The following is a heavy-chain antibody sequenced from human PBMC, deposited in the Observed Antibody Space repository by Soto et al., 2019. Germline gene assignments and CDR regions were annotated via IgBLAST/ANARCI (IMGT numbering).Heavy chain of an antibody. J-gene: IGHJ5*02. CDR1: GFTFNTHG. Sequence: QLQLMESGGGVVQPGRSLRLSCAASGFTFNTHGMHWVRQAPGKGLEWVAVISHDGNYKYYAESAKGRFTISRANSNNGLYLEMNSLRVEDTAFYYCKASPPATPRDWFDPWGQGTLVTVSS. CDR3: KASPPATPRDWFDP. V-gene: IGHV3-30*13. CDR2: ISHDGNYK.